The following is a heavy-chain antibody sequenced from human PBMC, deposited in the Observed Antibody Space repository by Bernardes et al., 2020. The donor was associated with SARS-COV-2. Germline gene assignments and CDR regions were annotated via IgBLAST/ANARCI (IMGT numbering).Heavy chain of an antibody. CDR3: ARSGSGWDFGN. V-gene: IGHV4-59*01. CDR1: GGSIRSYY. D-gene: IGHD6-19*01. CDR2: IYYSGST. Sequence: SETLSLTGSVSGGSIRSYYWSWIRQPPGKGLEWIGYIYYSGSTSSNPSLKSRVTISVDTSENRFSLRLSSVTAADTAVYYCARSGSGWDFGNWGQGTLVTVSS. J-gene: IGHJ4*02.